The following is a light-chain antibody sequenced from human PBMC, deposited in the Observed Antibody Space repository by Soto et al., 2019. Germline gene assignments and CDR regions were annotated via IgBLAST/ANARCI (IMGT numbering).Light chain of an antibody. CDR1: QSVSSK. V-gene: IGKV3-15*01. CDR2: GAS. J-gene: IGKJ5*01. CDR3: QQYNNWPPIT. Sequence: EIVLTQSPGTLSLSPGERATLSCMASQSVSSKLAWYQQKPGQAPRLLIYGASTRATGIPARFSGSGSGTEFTLTISSLQSEDFAVYYCQQYNNWPPITFGQGTRLEIK.